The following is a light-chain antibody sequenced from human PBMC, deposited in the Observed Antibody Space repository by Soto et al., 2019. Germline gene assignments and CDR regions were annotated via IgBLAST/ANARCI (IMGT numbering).Light chain of an antibody. CDR1: SSDVGGYNY. J-gene: IGLJ2*01. Sequence: QSALTQPASVSGSPGQSITISCTGTSSDVGGYNYVSWYQQHPGKAPKLIIYEVSNRPSGVSNRFSGSKSGSTASLTTSGLQAEDEADYYCTSYSSSSNLGVFGGGTQLTVL. V-gene: IGLV2-14*01. CDR3: TSYSSSSNLGV. CDR2: EVS.